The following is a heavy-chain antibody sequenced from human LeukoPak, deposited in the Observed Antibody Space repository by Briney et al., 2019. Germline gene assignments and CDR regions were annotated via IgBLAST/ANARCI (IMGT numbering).Heavy chain of an antibody. CDR3: ARVTVSSSEVIFDY. D-gene: IGHD1-20*01. CDR1: GFTFSSYW. CDR2: INSDGRTI. J-gene: IGHJ4*02. V-gene: IGHV3-74*01. Sequence: PGGSLRLSCVASGFTFSSYWMHWVRQAPGKGLVWVSRINSDGRTITYADSVKGRFTISRDNAKNTLYLQMNSLRAADTAVYYCARVTVSSSEVIFDYWGQGSLVTVSS.